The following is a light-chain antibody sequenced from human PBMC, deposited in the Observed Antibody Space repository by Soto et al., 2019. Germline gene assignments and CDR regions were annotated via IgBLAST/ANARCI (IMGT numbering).Light chain of an antibody. CDR1: QIVSKS. V-gene: IGKV3-11*01. CDR3: QQGNNWPIFT. Sequence: EIVLTQSPATLSLSPGERATLSCRASQIVSKSLAWYQQKPGQAPRLLIYTTSNRATGIPARFSGSGSRTDFTLTISSLEPEDFAVYYCQQGNNWPIFTFGPGTKVDIK. J-gene: IGKJ3*01. CDR2: TTS.